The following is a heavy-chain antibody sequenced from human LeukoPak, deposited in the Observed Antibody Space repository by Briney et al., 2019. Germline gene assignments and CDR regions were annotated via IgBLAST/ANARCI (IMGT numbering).Heavy chain of an antibody. V-gene: IGHV3-23*01. J-gene: IGHJ6*03. Sequence: GGSLRLSCAASGFTFSSYAMSWVRQAPGKGLEWVSAISGSGGSTYYADSVKGRFTISRDNSKNRVYLQMNSLRAKDTALYYCARRGYYYYMDVWGKGTTITVSS. CDR3: ARRGYYYYMDV. CDR2: ISGSGGST. CDR1: GFTFSSYA.